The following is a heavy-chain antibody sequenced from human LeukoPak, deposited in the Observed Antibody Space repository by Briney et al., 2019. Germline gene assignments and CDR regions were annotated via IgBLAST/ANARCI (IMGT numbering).Heavy chain of an antibody. CDR3: ARVRNWFDP. CDR1: GGSFSGYY. J-gene: IGHJ5*02. CDR2: INHSGST. D-gene: IGHD3-3*01. V-gene: IGHV4-34*09. Sequence: SETLSLTCAVYGGSFSGYYWSWIRQPPGKGLEWIGEINHSGSTYYNPSLKSRVTISVDTSKNQFSLKLSSATAADTAVYYCARVRNWFDPWGQGTLVTVSS.